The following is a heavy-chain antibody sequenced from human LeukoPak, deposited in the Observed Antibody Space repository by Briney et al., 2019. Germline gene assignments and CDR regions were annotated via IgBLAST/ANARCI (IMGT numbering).Heavy chain of an antibody. V-gene: IGHV1-2*02. CDR2: INPNSGGT. CDR3: ARNLYGSGSYESYYYYYMDV. Sequence: ASVKVSCKASGYIFTGYYMHWVRQAPGQGLEWMGWINPNSGGTNYAQKFQGRVTMTRDTSISTAYMELSRLRSDDTAVYYCARNLYGSGSYESYYYYYMDVWGKGTTVTISS. J-gene: IGHJ6*03. D-gene: IGHD3-10*01. CDR1: GYIFTGYY.